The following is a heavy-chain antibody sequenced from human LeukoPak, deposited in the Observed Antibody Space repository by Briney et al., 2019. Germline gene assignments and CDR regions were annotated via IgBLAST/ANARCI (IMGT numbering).Heavy chain of an antibody. CDR3: ARRGIAAAATWYFDL. D-gene: IGHD6-13*01. CDR2: ISSSSSYI. CDR1: GFTFSSYE. Sequence: GGSLRLSCAASGFTFSSYEMNWVRQAPGKGLEWVSSISSSSSYIYYADSVKGRFTISRDNAKNSLYLQMNSLRAEDTAVYYCARRGIAAAATWYFDLWGRGTLVTVSS. J-gene: IGHJ2*01. V-gene: IGHV3-21*01.